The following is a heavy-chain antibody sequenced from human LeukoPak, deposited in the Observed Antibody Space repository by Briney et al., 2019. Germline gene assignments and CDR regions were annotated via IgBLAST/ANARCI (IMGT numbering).Heavy chain of an antibody. CDR3: ATQHYYDSSGYYY. CDR2: ISSSSSYI. Sequence: GGSLRLSCAASGFTFSSYGMSWVRQAPGKGLEWVSSISSSSSYIYYADSVKGRFTISRDNAKNSLYLQMNSLRAEDTAVYYCATQHYYDSSGYYYWGQGTLVTVSS. J-gene: IGHJ4*02. V-gene: IGHV3-21*01. D-gene: IGHD3-22*01. CDR1: GFTFSSYG.